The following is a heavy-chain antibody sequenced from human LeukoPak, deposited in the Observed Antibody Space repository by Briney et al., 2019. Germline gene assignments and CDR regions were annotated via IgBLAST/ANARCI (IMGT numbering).Heavy chain of an antibody. V-gene: IGHV1-2*02. CDR3: ARDTSPYDSSGYYFFDY. CDR1: GYTFTGYY. D-gene: IGHD3-22*01. Sequence: ASVKVSCKASGYTFTGYYMHWVRQAPGQGLEWMGWINPNSGGTNYAQKFQGRVTMTRDTSISTAYMELRSLRSDDTAVYYCARDTSPYDSSGYYFFDYWGQGTLVTVSS. J-gene: IGHJ4*02. CDR2: INPNSGGT.